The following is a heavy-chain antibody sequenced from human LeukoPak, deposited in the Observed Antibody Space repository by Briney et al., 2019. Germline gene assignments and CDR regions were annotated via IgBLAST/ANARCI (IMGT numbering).Heavy chain of an antibody. D-gene: IGHD3-22*01. V-gene: IGHV3-23*01. Sequence: GGSLRLSCAASGFTFSIYAMSWVRQAPGKGLQWVSSVTSSGDGTYYADSVKGRFTTSRDNSENMLCLQMNSLRVEDTAVYFCAKDRPNYYGSNGHYYRRDGDYWGQGTLVTVSS. CDR1: GFTFSIYA. J-gene: IGHJ4*02. CDR3: AKDRPNYYGSNGHYYRRDGDY. CDR2: VTSSGDGT.